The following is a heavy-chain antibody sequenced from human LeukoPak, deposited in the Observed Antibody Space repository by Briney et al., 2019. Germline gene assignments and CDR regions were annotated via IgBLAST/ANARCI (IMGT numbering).Heavy chain of an antibody. J-gene: IGHJ4*02. Sequence: PGGSLRRSCAASGFTFSTYAMSWVRQAPGKGLEWVSTISGSGVTIYYADSVKGRFTISRDNSKNKLYLQMNSLRAEDTAVYYCAKDFRSNNFDTSGSWYIDYSGQGTLVTVSS. CDR2: ISGSGVTI. CDR1: GFTFSTYA. V-gene: IGHV3-23*01. D-gene: IGHD3-22*01. CDR3: AKDFRSNNFDTSGSWYIDY.